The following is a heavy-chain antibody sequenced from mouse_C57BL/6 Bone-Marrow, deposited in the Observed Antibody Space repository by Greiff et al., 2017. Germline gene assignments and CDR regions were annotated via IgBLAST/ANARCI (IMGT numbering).Heavy chain of an antibody. J-gene: IGHJ1*03. D-gene: IGHD2-5*01. CDR3: ARDSNYWYFDV. V-gene: IGHV1-22*01. Sequence: EVQLVESGPELVKPGASVKMSCKASGYTFTDYNMHWVKQSHGKSLEWIGYINPNNGGTSYNQKFKGKATLTVNKSSSTAYMELRSLTSEDSAVYYCARDSNYWYFDVWGTGTTVTVSS. CDR2: INPNNGGT. CDR1: GYTFTDYN.